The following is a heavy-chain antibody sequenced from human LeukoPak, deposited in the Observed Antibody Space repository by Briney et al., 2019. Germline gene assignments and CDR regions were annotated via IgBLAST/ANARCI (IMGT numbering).Heavy chain of an antibody. Sequence: ASVKVSCKASGGTFSSYAISWVRQAPGQGLEWMGGIIPIFGTANYAQKFQGRATITTDESTSTAYLELSSLRSEDTAVYYCARVPLPTIFGVVEYYYMDVWGKGTTVTVSS. J-gene: IGHJ6*03. D-gene: IGHD3-3*01. CDR1: GGTFSSYA. CDR3: ARVPLPTIFGVVEYYYMDV. CDR2: IIPIFGTA. V-gene: IGHV1-69*05.